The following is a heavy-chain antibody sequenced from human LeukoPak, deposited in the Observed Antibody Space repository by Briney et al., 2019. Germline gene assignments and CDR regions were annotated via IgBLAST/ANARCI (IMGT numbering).Heavy chain of an antibody. D-gene: IGHD3-22*01. CDR1: GYTFTSYD. V-gene: IGHV1-8*01. Sequence: ASVKVSCKASGYTFTSYDINWVRQATGQGLEWMGWMNPNSGNTGYAQKFQGRVTMTRNTSISTAYMELSSLRSEDTAVYYCAKGGLGYYYDIGDYWGQGTLVTVSS. J-gene: IGHJ4*02. CDR2: MNPNSGNT. CDR3: AKGGLGYYYDIGDY.